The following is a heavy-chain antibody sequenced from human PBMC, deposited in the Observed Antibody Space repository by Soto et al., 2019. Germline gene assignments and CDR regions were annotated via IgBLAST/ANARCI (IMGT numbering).Heavy chain of an antibody. Sequence: GESLKISCKGSGYRFTSYWIGWVRQMPGKGLEWMGIIYPGDSDTRYSPSFQGQVTVSADKSISTAYLPWSSLKASDTAMYYCATQPLGYCSGGSCYSAFDIWGQGTMVTVSS. D-gene: IGHD2-15*01. CDR1: GYRFTSYW. J-gene: IGHJ3*02. V-gene: IGHV5-51*01. CDR2: IYPGDSDT. CDR3: ATQPLGYCSGGSCYSAFDI.